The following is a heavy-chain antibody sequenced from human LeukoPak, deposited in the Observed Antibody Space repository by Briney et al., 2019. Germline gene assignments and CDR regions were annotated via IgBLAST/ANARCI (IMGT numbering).Heavy chain of an antibody. J-gene: IGHJ5*02. CDR3: ARGGCSSTSCYSNWFDP. Sequence: SETLSLTCAVYGGSFSGYYWSWIRQPQGKGLEWIGEINHSGSTNYNPSLKSRVTISVDTSKNRFSLKLSSVTAADTAVYYCARGGCSSTSCYSNWFDPWGQGTLVTVSS. CDR2: INHSGST. D-gene: IGHD2-2*01. CDR1: GGSFSGYY. V-gene: IGHV4-34*01.